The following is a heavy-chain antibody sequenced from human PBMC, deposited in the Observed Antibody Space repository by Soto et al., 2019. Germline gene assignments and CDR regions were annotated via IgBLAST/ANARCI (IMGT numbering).Heavy chain of an antibody. Sequence: GASVKVSCNASGGTFSSYAISWVRQAPGQGLEWMGGIIPIFGTANYAQKFQGRVTITADESTSTAYMELSSLRSEDTAVYYCASYGDSTRPLDYWGQGTLVTVSS. CDR1: GGTFSSYA. J-gene: IGHJ4*02. V-gene: IGHV1-69*13. D-gene: IGHD4-17*01. CDR2: IIPIFGTA. CDR3: ASYGDSTRPLDY.